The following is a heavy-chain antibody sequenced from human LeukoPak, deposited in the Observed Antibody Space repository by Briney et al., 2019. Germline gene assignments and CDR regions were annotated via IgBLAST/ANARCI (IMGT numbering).Heavy chain of an antibody. CDR2: IYYRGGT. V-gene: IGHV4-59*01. Sequence: SETLSLTCNISGGSSSGYYWNWIRQTPGKGLEWIGYIYYRGGTNYNPSLKSRVSMSIDTSKNQLSLKLSSVTAADTAVYYCARYDYVWGTYRTTYAFDIWGQGTMVTVSS. D-gene: IGHD3-16*02. CDR3: ARYDYVWGTYRTTYAFDI. J-gene: IGHJ3*02. CDR1: GGSSSGYY.